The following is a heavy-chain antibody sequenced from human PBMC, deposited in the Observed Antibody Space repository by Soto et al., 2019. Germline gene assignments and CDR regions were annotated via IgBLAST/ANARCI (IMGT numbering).Heavy chain of an antibody. D-gene: IGHD6-13*01. V-gene: IGHV4-4*09. CDR3: ARSVATPGTNIDF. CDR1: GGSMNGYY. CDR2: IYFIGST. J-gene: IGHJ4*02. Sequence: PSETLSLTCSVSGGSMNGYYWSWIRQTPGQGLEWLGFIYFIGSTRYNPSLMSRLTISLDKSKRQFSMSLSSVTAADTAVYYCARSVATPGTNIDFWGQGTLVTVSS.